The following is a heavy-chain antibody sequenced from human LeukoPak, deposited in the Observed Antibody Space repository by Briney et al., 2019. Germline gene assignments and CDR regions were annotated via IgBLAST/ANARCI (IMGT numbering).Heavy chain of an antibody. D-gene: IGHD3-3*01. J-gene: IGHJ5*02. Sequence: SETLSLTCTVSGGSISSYYWSWIRQPPGKGLEWIGYIYYSGSTNYNPSLKSRVTISVDTSKNQCSLKLSSVTAADTAVYYCARLTYYDFWSGYDNWFDPWGQGTLVTVSS. V-gene: IGHV4-59*01. CDR2: IYYSGST. CDR3: ARLTYYDFWSGYDNWFDP. CDR1: GGSISSYY.